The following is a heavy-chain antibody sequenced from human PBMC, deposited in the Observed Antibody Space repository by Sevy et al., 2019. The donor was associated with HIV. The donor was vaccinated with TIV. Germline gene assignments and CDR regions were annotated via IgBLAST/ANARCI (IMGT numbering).Heavy chain of an antibody. CDR1: GGTFSSYA. J-gene: IGHJ4*02. Sequence: ASVKVSCKASGGTFSSYAISWVRQAPGQGLEWMGGIIPIFDTANYAQKFQGRVTITADESTSTAYMELSSLRSEDTAVYYCATASSGWPYYFDYWGQGTLVTVSS. V-gene: IGHV1-69*13. CDR2: IIPIFDTA. D-gene: IGHD6-19*01. CDR3: ATASSGWPYYFDY.